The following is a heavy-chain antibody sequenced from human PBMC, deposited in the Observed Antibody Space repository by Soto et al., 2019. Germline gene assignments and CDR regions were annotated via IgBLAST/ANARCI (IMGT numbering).Heavy chain of an antibody. V-gene: IGHV4-59*01. CDR1: GGSISNYY. Sequence: SETLSLTCDVSGGSISNYYWTWVRQSPEKGLEWIGYMYYNGNINYNPSLKSRVTISIDTSKNQFSLTLKSVTAADTEVDYCASGGNWFDPWGQGVLVTVSS. CDR2: MYYNGNI. D-gene: IGHD3-16*01. J-gene: IGHJ5*02. CDR3: ASGGNWFDP.